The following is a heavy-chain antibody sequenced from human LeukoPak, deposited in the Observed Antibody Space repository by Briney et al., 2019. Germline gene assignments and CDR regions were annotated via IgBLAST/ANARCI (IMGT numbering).Heavy chain of an antibody. D-gene: IGHD2-2*01. CDR3: AKDGYCSSTSCYPAPY. CDR1: GFTFSSYA. J-gene: IGHJ4*02. V-gene: IGHV3-23*01. CDR2: ISGSGGST. Sequence: GGSLRLSCAASGFTFSSYAMSWVRQAPGKGLEWVSAISGSGGSTYYADSVKGRFTISRDNSKNTLYLQMNSLRAEDTAVYYCAKDGYCSSTSCYPAPYWGQGTLVTVSS.